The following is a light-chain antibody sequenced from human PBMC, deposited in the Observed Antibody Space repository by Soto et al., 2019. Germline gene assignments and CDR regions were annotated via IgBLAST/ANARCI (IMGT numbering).Light chain of an antibody. Sequence: EIVLPQSPGTLSLSPGGRATLSCRASQSVSSSYLAWYQQKPGQAPRLLIYGASSRATGIPDRFSGSGSGTDFTLTISRLEPEDFAVYYCQQYGSSPWTFGQGTKVDI. CDR2: GAS. J-gene: IGKJ1*01. CDR1: QSVSSSY. CDR3: QQYGSSPWT. V-gene: IGKV3-20*01.